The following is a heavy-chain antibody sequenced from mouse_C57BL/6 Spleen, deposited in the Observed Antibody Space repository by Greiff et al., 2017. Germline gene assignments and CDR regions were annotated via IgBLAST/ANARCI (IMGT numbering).Heavy chain of an antibody. V-gene: IGHV1-69*01. CDR2: IDPSDSYT. J-gene: IGHJ4*01. CDR1: GYTFTSYW. Sequence: VQLQQPGAELVMPGASVKLSCKASGYTFTSYWMHWVKQRPGQGLEWIGEIDPSDSYTNYNQKFKGKSTLTVDKSSSTAYMQLSSLTSEDSAVYYCARGDLYDGYYVDAMDYWGQGTSVTVSS. D-gene: IGHD2-3*01. CDR3: ARGDLYDGYYVDAMDY.